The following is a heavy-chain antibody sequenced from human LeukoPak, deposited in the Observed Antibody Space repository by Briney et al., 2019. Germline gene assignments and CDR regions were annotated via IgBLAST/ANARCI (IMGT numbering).Heavy chain of an antibody. D-gene: IGHD3-10*01. CDR2: ISSSGSIT. V-gene: IGHV3-48*03. J-gene: IGHJ6*02. Sequence: PGGSLRLSCAASGFTFSSYEMNWVRQAPGKGLEWVSYISSSGSITHYADSVKGRFTISRDNAKNSLYLQMNSLRAEDTAVYYCARAGLNVWGQGTTVTVSS. CDR3: ARAGLNV. CDR1: GFTFSSYE.